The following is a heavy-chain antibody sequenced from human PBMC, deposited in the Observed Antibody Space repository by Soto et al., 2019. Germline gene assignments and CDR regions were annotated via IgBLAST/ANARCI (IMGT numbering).Heavy chain of an antibody. CDR2: IYYSGST. J-gene: IGHJ4*02. V-gene: IGHV4-39*01. D-gene: IGHD6-19*01. CDR1: GGSISSSSYY. Sequence: PSETLSLTCTFSGGSISSSSYYWGWIRQPPGKGLEWIGSIYYSGSTYYNPSLKSRVTISVDTSKNQFSLKLSSVTAADTAVYYCARLTSSGWYNWFDYWGQGTLVTVSS. CDR3: ARLTSSGWYNWFDY.